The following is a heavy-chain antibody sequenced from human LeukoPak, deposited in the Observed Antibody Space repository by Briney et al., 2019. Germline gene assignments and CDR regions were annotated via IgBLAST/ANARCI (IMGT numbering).Heavy chain of an antibody. CDR3: ARVKLDYDYVWGSYRYTGSDAFDI. J-gene: IGHJ3*02. CDR2: INSDGSST. V-gene: IGHV3-74*01. CDR1: GFTFSSYW. D-gene: IGHD3-16*02. Sequence: GGSLRLSCAASGFTFSSYWMHWVRQAPGKGLVWVSSINSDGSSTSYADSVKGRFTISRDNAKNTLYLQMNSLRAEDTAVYYCARVKLDYDYVWGSYRYTGSDAFDIWGQGTMVTVSS.